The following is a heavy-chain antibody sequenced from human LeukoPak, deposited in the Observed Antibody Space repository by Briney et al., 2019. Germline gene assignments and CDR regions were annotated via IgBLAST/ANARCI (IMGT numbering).Heavy chain of an antibody. Sequence: GGSLRLSCSASGFTFSSYAMHWVRQAPGKGLEEVSASSTNGGNTYYADSVKGRFTISRDNSKNTLYLQMKSLRAEDTAVYYCARTDETAPAEDFQHWGQGTLVTVSS. CDR3: ARTDETAPAEDFQH. D-gene: IGHD2-21*02. CDR2: SSTNGGNT. CDR1: GFTFSSYA. J-gene: IGHJ1*01. V-gene: IGHV3-64*04.